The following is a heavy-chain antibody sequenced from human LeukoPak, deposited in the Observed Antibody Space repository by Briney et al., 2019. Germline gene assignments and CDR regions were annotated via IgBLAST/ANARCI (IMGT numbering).Heavy chain of an antibody. CDR3: AKSNGYGLIDI. V-gene: IGHV4-34*01. CDR2: INHSGST. CDR1: GGSFSGYY. Sequence: PSETLSLTCAVYGGSFSGYYWSWIRQPPGKGLEWIGEINHSGSTNYNPSLKSRVTISVDTSKNQFSLKLSSVTAADTAAYYCAKSNGYGLIDIWGQETMVTVSS. J-gene: IGHJ3*02. D-gene: IGHD3-22*01.